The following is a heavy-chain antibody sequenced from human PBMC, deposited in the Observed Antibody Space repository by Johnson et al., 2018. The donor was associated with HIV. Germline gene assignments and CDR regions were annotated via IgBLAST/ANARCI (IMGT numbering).Heavy chain of an antibody. Sequence: QMQLVESGGGLVKPGGSLRLSCAASGLTFNNAWMSWVRQAPGKGLEWVAVISYDGSNKYYADSVKGRFTISRDNSKNTLYLQMNSLRAEDTAVYYCARDAHRTDDAFDIWGQGTMVTVSS. D-gene: IGHD1-14*01. V-gene: IGHV3-30*03. CDR2: ISYDGSNK. CDR1: GLTFNNAW. CDR3: ARDAHRTDDAFDI. J-gene: IGHJ3*02.